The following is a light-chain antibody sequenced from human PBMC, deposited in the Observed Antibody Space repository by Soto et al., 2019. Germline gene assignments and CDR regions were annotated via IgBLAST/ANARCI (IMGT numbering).Light chain of an antibody. V-gene: IGLV3-1*01. J-gene: IGLJ2*01. CDR3: QTWGSSTVV. Sequence: SYELTQPPSVSVSPGQTARITCSGDKLGEKFACWYQQKPGQSPVVVIYEDKKRPSAIPERFSGSNSGNTAPLDIGGTEARDEADYYCQTWGSSTVVFGGGTKLTVL. CDR1: KLGEKF. CDR2: EDK.